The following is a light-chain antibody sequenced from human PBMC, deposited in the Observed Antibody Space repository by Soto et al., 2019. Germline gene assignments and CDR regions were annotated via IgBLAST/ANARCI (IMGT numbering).Light chain of an antibody. V-gene: IGKV3D-15*01. J-gene: IGKJ1*01. CDR3: QYYGSTPWP. CDR1: QSISRN. CDR2: AAS. Sequence: EIVMTHHPATVSVSPGETASLPCRASQSISRNLAWYQQRPGQAPRLLIYAASSRATGIPDRFSGSGSGTDLSLTITSRVPPDDSAVYYRQYYGSTPWPFGQG.